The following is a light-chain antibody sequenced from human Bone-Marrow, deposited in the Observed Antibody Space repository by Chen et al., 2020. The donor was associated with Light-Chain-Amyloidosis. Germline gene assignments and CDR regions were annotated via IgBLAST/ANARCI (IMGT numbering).Light chain of an antibody. Sequence: EFVLTQSPGPLSLSPGEGANLPCRASQTISSNYLTWYQQKFGQAPRLLIHGSSSRATGIPNRFTGSGSGTDFTLTINRLEPKDFAMYYCQQYGTSPLAFGGGTKVEIK. CDR1: QTISSNY. J-gene: IGKJ4*01. V-gene: IGKV3-20*01. CDR3: QQYGTSPLA. CDR2: GSS.